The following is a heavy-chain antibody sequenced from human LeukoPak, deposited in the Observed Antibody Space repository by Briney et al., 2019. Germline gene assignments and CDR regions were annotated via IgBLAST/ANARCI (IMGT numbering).Heavy chain of an antibody. D-gene: IGHD4-11*01. Sequence: ASVKVPCKASGYIFTTYYMHWLRQAPGQGPEWMGIINPRGGSTDYAQKFQGRVTMTSDTSTSTVYMELKSLRSEDTAVYFCARVGTTGATADNWGQGTLVTVSS. CDR2: INPRGGST. CDR3: ARVGTTGATADN. J-gene: IGHJ4*02. V-gene: IGHV1-46*01. CDR1: GYIFTTYY.